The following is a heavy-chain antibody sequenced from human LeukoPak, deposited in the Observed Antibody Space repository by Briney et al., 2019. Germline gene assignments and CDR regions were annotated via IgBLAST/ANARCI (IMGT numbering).Heavy chain of an antibody. Sequence: GASVKVSCKASGYTFTGYYMHWVRQAPGQGVEWMGWINANRGDTKYAQKFQGRVTMTRDTSISTAYMELSRLRSDDTAMYYCAREISGYSDYWGQGTLVTVSS. D-gene: IGHD3-22*01. CDR1: GYTFTGYY. J-gene: IGHJ4*02. V-gene: IGHV1-2*02. CDR3: AREISGYSDY. CDR2: INANRGDT.